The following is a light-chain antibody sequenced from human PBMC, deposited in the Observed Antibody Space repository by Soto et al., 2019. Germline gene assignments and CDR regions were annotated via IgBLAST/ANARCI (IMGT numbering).Light chain of an antibody. CDR1: NIGSKS. V-gene: IGLV3-21*02. CDR2: DDS. Sequence: SYELTQPPSVSVAPGQTARITCGGTNIGSKSVHWYQQKPGQAPVLVVYDDSDRPSGIPERFSGSNSGNTATLTISRVEAGDEADYYCQVWDSSSDHSGVFGGGTKVTVL. CDR3: QVWDSSSDHSGV. J-gene: IGLJ3*02.